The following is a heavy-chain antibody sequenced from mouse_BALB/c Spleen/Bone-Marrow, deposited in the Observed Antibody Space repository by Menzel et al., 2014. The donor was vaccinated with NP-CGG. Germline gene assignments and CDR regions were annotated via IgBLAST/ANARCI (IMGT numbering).Heavy chain of an antibody. CDR2: IHYSGST. CDR1: GYSITSGYS. CDR3: ARDYGNYWYFDV. Sequence: EVKLMESGPDLVKPSQSPSLTCTVTGYSITSGYSWHWIRQFPGNKLEWMGYIHYSGSTNYNPSLKSRISITRDTSKNQFFLQLNSVTTEDTAAYYCARDYGNYWYFDVWGAGTTVTVSS. J-gene: IGHJ1*01. V-gene: IGHV3-1*02. D-gene: IGHD2-1*01.